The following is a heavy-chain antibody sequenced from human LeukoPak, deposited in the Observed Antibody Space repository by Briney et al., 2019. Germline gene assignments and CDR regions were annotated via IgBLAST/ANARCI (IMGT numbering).Heavy chain of an antibody. Sequence: SETLSLTCTVSGGSISSYYWGWIRQPPGKGLEWIGSIYYSGSTYYNPSLKSRVTISVDTSKNQFSLKLSSVTAADTAVYYCASREGGGSSGPLDYWGQGTLVTVSS. J-gene: IGHJ4*02. CDR1: GGSISSYY. D-gene: IGHD3-22*01. CDR3: ASREGGGSSGPLDY. V-gene: IGHV4-39*07. CDR2: IYYSGST.